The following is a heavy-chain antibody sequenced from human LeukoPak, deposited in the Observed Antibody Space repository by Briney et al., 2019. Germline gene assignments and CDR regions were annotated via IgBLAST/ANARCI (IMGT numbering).Heavy chain of an antibody. CDR3: AREARNSCDMLTGYLD. Sequence: SETLSLTCTVSGASISTNSYYWGWIRQPPGKGLEWIGYIYYSGSTNYNPSLKSRVTISVDTSKNQFSLKLSSVTAADTAVYYCAREARNSCDMLTGYLDWGQGTLVTVSS. D-gene: IGHD3-9*01. CDR1: GASISTNSYY. J-gene: IGHJ4*02. CDR2: IYYSGST. V-gene: IGHV4-61*01.